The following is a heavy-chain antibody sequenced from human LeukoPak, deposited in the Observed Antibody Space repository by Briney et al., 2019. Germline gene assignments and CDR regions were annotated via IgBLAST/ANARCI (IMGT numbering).Heavy chain of an antibody. Sequence: GGSLRLSCAASGFTFSSYAMSWVRQAPGKGLEWVSAISGSGGSTYYADSVKGRFTISRDNSKNTLYLQMNSLRAEDTAVYYCAKETFRNWGSTSFSFDYWGQGTLVTVSS. CDR1: GFTFSSYA. D-gene: IGHD7-27*01. CDR2: ISGSGGST. J-gene: IGHJ4*02. V-gene: IGHV3-23*01. CDR3: AKETFRNWGSTSFSFDY.